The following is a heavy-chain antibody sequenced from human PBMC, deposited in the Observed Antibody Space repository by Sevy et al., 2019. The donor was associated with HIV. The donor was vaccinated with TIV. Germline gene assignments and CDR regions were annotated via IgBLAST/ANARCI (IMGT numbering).Heavy chain of an antibody. CDR1: GYTFTAYF. V-gene: IGHV1-2*02. J-gene: IGHJ4*02. D-gene: IGHD5-18*01. CDR2: INPNSGDT. Sequence: ASVKVSCKASGYTFTAYFIHWVRQAPGQGLEWMGWINPNSGDTNYAPKFQGRVTVTRDTSTSTAYMELSRLRSDDTAVYYCASPGGYRYGSLLDYWGQGTLVTVSS. CDR3: ASPGGYRYGSLLDY.